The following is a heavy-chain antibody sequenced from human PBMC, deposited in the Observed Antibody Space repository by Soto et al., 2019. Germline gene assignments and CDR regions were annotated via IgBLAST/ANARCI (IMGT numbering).Heavy chain of an antibody. Sequence: PGGPQRLSCAASKFNFSSYGMPRVRQAPSKGLEWVAVIWYDGSNKYYADSVKGRFTISRDNSKNTLYLQMNSLRAEDTAVYYCARRAGPYYYYYYGMDVWGQGTTVTVSS. CDR1: KFNFSSYG. D-gene: IGHD6-13*01. CDR3: ARRAGPYYYYYYGMDV. V-gene: IGHV3-33*08. J-gene: IGHJ6*02. CDR2: IWYDGSNK.